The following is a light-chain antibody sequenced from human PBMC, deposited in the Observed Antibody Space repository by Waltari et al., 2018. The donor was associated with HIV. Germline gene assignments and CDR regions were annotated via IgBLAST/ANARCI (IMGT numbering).Light chain of an antibody. CDR3: AAWDASLSAWV. CDR1: SSNIGSNY. Sequence: QSVLTQPPSASGTPGQRVTISCSGSSSNIGSNYVYWYQQLPGTAPKLRIYMNYPRPSGVPDRFSGSKSGASASLAISGLRSEDEADYYCAAWDASLSAWVFGGGTRLTVL. V-gene: IGLV1-47*01. J-gene: IGLJ3*02. CDR2: MNY.